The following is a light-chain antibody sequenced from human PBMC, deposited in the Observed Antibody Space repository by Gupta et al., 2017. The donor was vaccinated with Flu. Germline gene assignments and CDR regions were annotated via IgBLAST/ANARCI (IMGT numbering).Light chain of an antibody. CDR2: DGN. Sequence: QSALTQPRSVSGSPGQSVAISCTGTSSDVVAYAYVSCYHHHPGQAPKLIIYDGNKRPAGVPARCTGSKSRNTSSLTISGIQTEDEADYHCCAYVVTTVFGGGTRLTVL. V-gene: IGLV2-11*01. CDR3: CAYVVTTV. J-gene: IGLJ2*01. CDR1: SSDVVAYAY.